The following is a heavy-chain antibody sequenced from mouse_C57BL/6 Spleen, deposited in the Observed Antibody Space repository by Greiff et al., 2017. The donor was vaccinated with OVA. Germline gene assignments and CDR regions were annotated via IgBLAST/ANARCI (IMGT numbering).Heavy chain of an antibody. J-gene: IGHJ4*01. V-gene: IGHV1-80*01. CDR1: GYAFSSYW. D-gene: IGHD2-10*01. CDR3: ASSYYGNYNYYAMDY. Sequence: VQLQQSGAELVKPGASVKISCKASGYAFSSYWMNWVKQRPGKGLEWIGQIYPGDGDTNYNGKFKGKATLTADKSSSTAYMQLSSLTSEDSAVYFCASSYYGNYNYYAMDYWGQGTSVTVSS. CDR2: IYPGDGDT.